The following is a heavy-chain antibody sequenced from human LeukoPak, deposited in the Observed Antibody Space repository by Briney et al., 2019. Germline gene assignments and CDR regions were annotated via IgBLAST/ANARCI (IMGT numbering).Heavy chain of an antibody. J-gene: IGHJ3*02. V-gene: IGHV3-7*03. CDR2: IKQDGSEK. CDR3: ARDQHCSGGSCYSRAFDI. Sequence: GGSLRLSCAAFGFTFSSYWMSWVRQAPGKGLEWVANIKQDGSEKYYVDSVKGRFTISRDNAKNSLYLQMNSLRAEDTAVYYCARDQHCSGGSCYSRAFDIWGQGTMVTVSS. CDR1: GFTFSSYW. D-gene: IGHD2-15*01.